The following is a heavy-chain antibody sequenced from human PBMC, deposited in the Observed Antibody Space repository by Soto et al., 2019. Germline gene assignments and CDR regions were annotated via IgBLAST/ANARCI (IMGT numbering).Heavy chain of an antibody. CDR2: IYYSGST. CDR1: GGSISSGGYY. J-gene: IGHJ4*02. Sequence: QVQLQESGPGLVKPSQTLSLTCTVSGGSISSGGYYWSWIRQHPGKGLEWIGYIYYSGSTYYNPSLKRRVTISVDTSKNQFSLKLSSVTAADTAVYYCARADMSICSGGSCSFDYWGQGTLVTVSS. CDR3: ARADMSICSGGSCSFDY. V-gene: IGHV4-31*03. D-gene: IGHD2-15*01.